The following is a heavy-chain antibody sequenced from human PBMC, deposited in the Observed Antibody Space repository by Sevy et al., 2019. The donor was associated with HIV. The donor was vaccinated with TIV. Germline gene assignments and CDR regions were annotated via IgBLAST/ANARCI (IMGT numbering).Heavy chain of an antibody. CDR1: GGSFSGYY. Sequence: SETLSLTCAVYGGSFSGYYWSWIRQPPGKGLEWIGEINHSGSTNYNPSLKSRVTISVDTSKNQFFLKLSSVTAADTAVYYCASLMYYYDSSGYYGMDVWGQGTTVTVSS. CDR2: INHSGST. D-gene: IGHD3-22*01. V-gene: IGHV4-34*01. J-gene: IGHJ6*02. CDR3: ASLMYYYDSSGYYGMDV.